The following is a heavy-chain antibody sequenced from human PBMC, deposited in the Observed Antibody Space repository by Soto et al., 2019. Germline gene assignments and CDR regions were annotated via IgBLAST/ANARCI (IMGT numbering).Heavy chain of an antibody. CDR3: ARVVFDCWSGYYGWFDP. CDR2: INHSGST. CDR1: GGSFSGYY. D-gene: IGHD3-3*01. J-gene: IGHJ5*02. Sequence: PSETLSLTCAVYGGSFSGYYWSWIRQPPGKGLEWIGEINHSGSTNYNPSLKSRVTISVDTSKNQFSLKLSSVTAADTAVYYCARVVFDCWSGYYGWFDPWGQGTLVTVSS. V-gene: IGHV4-34*01.